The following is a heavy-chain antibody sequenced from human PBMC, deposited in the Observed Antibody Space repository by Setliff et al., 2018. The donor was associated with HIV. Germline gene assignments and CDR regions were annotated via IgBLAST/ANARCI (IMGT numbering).Heavy chain of an antibody. CDR3: VSTPGVFYFDF. CDR2: IKGDGSKT. CDR1: GFTFGSYW. V-gene: IGHV3-7*03. Sequence: GGSLRLSCAASGFTFGSYWMSWVRQAPGQGLEYVAYIKGDGSKTKYVDSVRGRFTISRDNAKKSLYLQMNSLRAEDTAVYYCVSTPGVFYFDFWGQGTPVTVSS. D-gene: IGHD2-15*01. J-gene: IGHJ4*02.